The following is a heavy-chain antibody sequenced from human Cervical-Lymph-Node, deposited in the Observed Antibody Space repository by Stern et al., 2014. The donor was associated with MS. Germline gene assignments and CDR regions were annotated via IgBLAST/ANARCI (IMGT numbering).Heavy chain of an antibody. D-gene: IGHD6-13*01. J-gene: IGHJ4*02. CDR2: IYSSGTT. CDR1: GGSISSGSHY. CDR3: ARDGEYSSTWYIVGY. Sequence: QLQLQESGPGLVKPSQTLSLTCSVSGGSISSGSHYWSWIRQPAGKGLEWIGRIYSSGTTKYTPSLKSRVPMSLDPSKNEFSLTLSSVTAADTAVYYCARDGEYSSTWYIVGYWGQGTLVTVSS. V-gene: IGHV4-61*02.